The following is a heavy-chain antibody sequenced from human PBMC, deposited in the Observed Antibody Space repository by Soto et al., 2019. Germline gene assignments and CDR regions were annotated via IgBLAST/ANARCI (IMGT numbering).Heavy chain of an antibody. J-gene: IGHJ5*02. CDR1: GGSISSGGYY. D-gene: IGHD6-6*01. V-gene: IGHV4-31*03. CDR3: ARTLATYSSSSGYENWFDP. CDR2: IYYSGST. Sequence: SETLSLTCTVSGGSISSGGYYWSWIRRHPGKGLEWIGYIYYSGSTYYNPSLKSRVTISVDTSKNQFSLKLSSVTAADTAVYYCARTLATYSSSSGYENWFDPWGQGTLVTVSS.